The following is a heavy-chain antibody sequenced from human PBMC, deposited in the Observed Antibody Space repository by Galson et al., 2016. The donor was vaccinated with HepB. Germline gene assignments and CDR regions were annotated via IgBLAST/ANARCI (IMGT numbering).Heavy chain of an antibody. CDR1: GNTFTDY. D-gene: IGHD1-1*01. J-gene: IGHJ5*02. CDR3: ATQLVPGSAS. V-gene: IGHV1-2*06. Sequence: SVKVSCKASGNTFTDYVSWVRQAPGQGLEWMGRINTNSGGTNYALAFHGRITMTRDTVTRTLYMELRTLRSDDTAVYYCATQLVPGSASWGQGTLVVVSS. CDR2: INTNSGGT.